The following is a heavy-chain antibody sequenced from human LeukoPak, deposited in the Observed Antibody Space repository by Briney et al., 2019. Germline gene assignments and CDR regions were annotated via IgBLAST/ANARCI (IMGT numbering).Heavy chain of an antibody. V-gene: IGHV3-23*01. J-gene: IGHJ5*02. Sequence: PGGSLRLSCAASGFTFSSYAMSWVRQAPGKGLEWVSAISGSGGSTYYADSVKGRFTISRDNSKNTLYLEMNSLRAEDTAVYYCAKDPIGYDEVTWFDPWGQETLVTVSS. CDR2: ISGSGGST. CDR3: AKDPIGYDEVTWFDP. D-gene: IGHD5-12*01. CDR1: GFTFSSYA.